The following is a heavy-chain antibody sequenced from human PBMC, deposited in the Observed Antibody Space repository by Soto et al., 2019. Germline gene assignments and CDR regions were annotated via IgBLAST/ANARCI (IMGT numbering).Heavy chain of an antibody. Sequence: SVKVSCKASGGTFSSYAISWVRQAPGQGLEWMGGIIPIFGTANYAQKFQGRVTITADESTSTAYMELSSLRSEDTAVYYCARVWGSGSTIFGVVTYYGMDVWGQGTRVTVSS. V-gene: IGHV1-69*13. J-gene: IGHJ6*02. CDR3: ARVWGSGSTIFGVVTYYGMDV. CDR1: GGTFSSYA. D-gene: IGHD3-3*01. CDR2: IIPIFGTA.